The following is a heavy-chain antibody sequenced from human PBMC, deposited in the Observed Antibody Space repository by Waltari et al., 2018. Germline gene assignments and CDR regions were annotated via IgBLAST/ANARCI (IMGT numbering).Heavy chain of an antibody. V-gene: IGHV4-59*11. CDR2: IQYSGNT. Sequence: QVQLQESGPGLLKPSETLSLTCTVSSGSIRSHYWSWIRQSPGMGLEWIGHIQYSGNTNYNPSLKSRLTISVDTSKTQFSLQLTSLTAADTAVYYCARFSRGRYFDFWAQGTLVTVSS. D-gene: IGHD3-10*01. CDR1: SGSIRSHY. CDR3: ARFSRGRYFDF. J-gene: IGHJ4*02.